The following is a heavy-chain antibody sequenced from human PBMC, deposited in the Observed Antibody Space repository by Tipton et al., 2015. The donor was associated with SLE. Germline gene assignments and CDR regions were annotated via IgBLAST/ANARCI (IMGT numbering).Heavy chain of an antibody. CDR3: ARGPMGILDY. CDR1: GGSISSDGYY. V-gene: IGHV4-31*03. CDR2: IYYSGST. Sequence: TLSLTCTVSGGSISSDGYYWSWIRQHPGKGLEWIGYIYYSGSTYYNPSLKSRVTISVDTSKNQFSLKLSSVTAADTAVYYCARGPMGILDYWGQGTLVTVSS. D-gene: IGHD7-27*01. J-gene: IGHJ4*02.